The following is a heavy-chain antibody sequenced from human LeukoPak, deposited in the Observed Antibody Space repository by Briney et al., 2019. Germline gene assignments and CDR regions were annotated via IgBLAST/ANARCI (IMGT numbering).Heavy chain of an antibody. V-gene: IGHV3-9*03. D-gene: IGHD6-13*01. J-gene: IGHJ4*02. CDR2: ISWNSGII. CDR3: AKELLPGIAAAGPFDY. CDR1: GFTFDDYA. Sequence: GGSLRLSCAASGFTFDDYAMHWVRQAPGKGLESVSGISWNSGIIGYADSVKGRFTISRDNAKNSLYLQMNSLRAEDVALHYCAKELLPGIAAAGPFDYWGQGTLVTVSS.